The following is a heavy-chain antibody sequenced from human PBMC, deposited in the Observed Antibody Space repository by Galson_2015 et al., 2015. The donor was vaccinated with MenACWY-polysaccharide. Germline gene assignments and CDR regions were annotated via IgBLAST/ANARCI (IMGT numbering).Heavy chain of an antibody. CDR3: AKLGWYYDTTCYDVTEYYLDF. CDR1: GFTFSNYA. V-gene: IGHV3-23*01. Sequence: SLRLSCAASGFTFSNYAMSWVRQAPGKGLEWVSDISDRGGSTYYADSVKGRFTISRDNSKNTLYLQMNSLRSEDTAIYYCAKLGWYYDTTCYDVTEYYLDFWGQGSLVTVSS. CDR2: ISDRGGST. D-gene: IGHD3-22*01. J-gene: IGHJ4*02.